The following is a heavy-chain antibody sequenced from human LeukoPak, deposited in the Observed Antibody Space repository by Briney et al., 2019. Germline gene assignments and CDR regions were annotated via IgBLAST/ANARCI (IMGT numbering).Heavy chain of an antibody. V-gene: IGHV4-30-4*01. CDR2: IYYSGST. CDR3: TRFTPDYYDSSGYSPYYFDY. D-gene: IGHD3-22*01. Sequence: SETLSLTCTVSGGSISSGDYYWSWIRQPPGKGLEWIGYIYYSGSTYYNPSLKGRVTISVDTSKNQFSLKLSSVTAADTAVYYCTRFTPDYYDSSGYSPYYFDYWGQGTLVTVSS. J-gene: IGHJ4*02. CDR1: GGSISSGDYY.